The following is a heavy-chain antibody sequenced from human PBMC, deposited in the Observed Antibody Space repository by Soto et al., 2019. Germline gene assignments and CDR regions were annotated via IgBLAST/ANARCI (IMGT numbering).Heavy chain of an antibody. Sequence: QITLKESGPPLLKPTQTLTLTCTFSGFSLNTRGVGVGWIRQPPGKALEWLALISWDGEKRYRPSLKSRLTITKDTSENQFVLTMTNMDPVDTATYYCVHSRGDLLTGHYYFDYWGQGTLVTVSS. CDR3: VHSRGDLLTGHYYFDY. CDR2: ISWDGEK. CDR1: GFSLNTRGVG. D-gene: IGHD3-9*01. J-gene: IGHJ4*02. V-gene: IGHV2-5*02.